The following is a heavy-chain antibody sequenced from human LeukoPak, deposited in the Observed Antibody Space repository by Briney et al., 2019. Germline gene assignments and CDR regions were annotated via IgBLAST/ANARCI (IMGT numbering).Heavy chain of an antibody. J-gene: IGHJ3*02. Sequence: SETLSLTCTVSGGSISSYYWSWIRQPPGKGLEWIGYIYTSGSTNYNPSLKSRVTISVDTSKNQFSLKLSSVTATDTAVYYCARLRPTTVTNLYAFDIWGQGTMVTVSS. V-gene: IGHV4-4*09. CDR3: ARLRPTTVTNLYAFDI. CDR1: GGSISSYY. CDR2: IYTSGST. D-gene: IGHD4-17*01.